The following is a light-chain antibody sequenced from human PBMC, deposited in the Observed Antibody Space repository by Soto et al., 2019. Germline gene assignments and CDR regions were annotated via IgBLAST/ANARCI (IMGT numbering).Light chain of an antibody. V-gene: IGLV2-18*02. CDR1: SSDVGSYSR. J-gene: IGLJ1*01. Sequence: QSALTQPPSVSGSPGQSVTISCTGTSSDVGSYSRVSWYQQPPGTAPKLMIYEVSNRPSGVPDRFSGSKSGNTASLTISGLQPEDEAEYYCSSYTSSNTYVFGTGTKLTVL. CDR2: EVS. CDR3: SSYTSSNTYV.